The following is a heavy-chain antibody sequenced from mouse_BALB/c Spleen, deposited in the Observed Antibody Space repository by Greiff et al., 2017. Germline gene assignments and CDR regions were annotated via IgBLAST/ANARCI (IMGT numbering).Heavy chain of an antibody. V-gene: IGHV5-6-5*01. J-gene: IGHJ4*01. D-gene: IGHD2-3*01. CDR1: GFTFSSYA. CDR2: ISSGGST. Sequence: EVKVVESGGGLVKPGGSLKLSCAASGFTFSSYAMSWVRQTPEKRLEWVASISSGGSTYYPDSVKGRFTISRDNARNILYLQMSSLRSEDTAMYYCARGDGYYLYAMDYWGQGTSVTVSS. CDR3: ARGDGYYLYAMDY.